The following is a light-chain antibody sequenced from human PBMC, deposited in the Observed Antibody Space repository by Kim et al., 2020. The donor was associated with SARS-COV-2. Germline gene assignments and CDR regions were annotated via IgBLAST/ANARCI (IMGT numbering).Light chain of an antibody. J-gene: IGLJ2*01. CDR3: QSRDSGGNVL. CDR1: SLRNFY. V-gene: IGLV3-19*01. Sequence: SSELTQDPAVSVALGQTVRITCQGDSLRNFYATWYQQRPTQAPLLVIFGRNNRPSGIPDRFSGSTSGNTASLTISGAQAEDEADFYCQSRDSGGNVLFGGGTQLTVL. CDR2: GRN.